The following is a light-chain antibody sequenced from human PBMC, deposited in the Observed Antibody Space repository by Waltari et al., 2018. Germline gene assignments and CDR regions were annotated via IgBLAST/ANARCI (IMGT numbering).Light chain of an antibody. V-gene: IGLV2-8*01. J-gene: IGLJ3*02. CDR1: SHDIGESNY. CDR3: SSYAGRSYVV. CDR2: DVS. Sequence: QSALTQPPSASGSPGQSLPISCTGTSHDIGESNYFSWYQQHPGKATKLIIYDVSKRPSGVPDRFSGSKSGNTASLTVSGLQTEDEADYYCSSYAGRSYVVFGGGTKLTVL.